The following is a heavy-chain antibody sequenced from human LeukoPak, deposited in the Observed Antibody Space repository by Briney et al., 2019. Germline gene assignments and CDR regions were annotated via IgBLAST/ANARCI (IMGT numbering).Heavy chain of an antibody. Sequence: GGPLRLSCAASGFTFSSYEMNWVRQAPGKGLEWVSVFSTSGDSTFYAVSVKGRFTISRDNSKNTLYLQMNSLRAEDRAIYYCARAPPGLNWFDPWGQGTLVTVSS. CDR2: FSTSGDST. J-gene: IGHJ5*02. V-gene: IGHV3-23*01. CDR1: GFTFSSYE. CDR3: ARAPPGLNWFDP.